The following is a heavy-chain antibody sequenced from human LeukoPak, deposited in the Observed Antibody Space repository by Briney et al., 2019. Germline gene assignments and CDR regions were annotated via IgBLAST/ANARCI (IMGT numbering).Heavy chain of an antibody. J-gene: IGHJ5*02. V-gene: IGHV1-18*01. Sequence: GASVKVSCKATGYTFTSYGISWGRQAPGQGLEWMGWISAYNGNANYAQKLQGRVTMTTDTSTSTAYMELRSLRSDDTAVYYCAREPYWRNGNCKDWFDPWGQGTLVTVSS. CDR1: GYTFTSYG. CDR2: ISAYNGNA. D-gene: IGHD1-7*01. CDR3: AREPYWRNGNCKDWFDP.